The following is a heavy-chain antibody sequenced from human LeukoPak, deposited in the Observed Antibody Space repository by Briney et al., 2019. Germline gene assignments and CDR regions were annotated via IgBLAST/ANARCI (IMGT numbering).Heavy chain of an antibody. J-gene: IGHJ4*02. V-gene: IGHV3-30*02. Sequence: PGGSLRLSCAASGFTFSSYGMHWVRQAPGKGLEWVAFIRYDGSNKYYADSVKGRFTISRDNSKNTLYLQMNSLRAEDTAVYYCATPPASGLRDQLDYWGQGTLVTVSS. D-gene: IGHD2-15*01. CDR1: GFTFSSYG. CDR3: ATPPASGLRDQLDY. CDR2: IRYDGSNK.